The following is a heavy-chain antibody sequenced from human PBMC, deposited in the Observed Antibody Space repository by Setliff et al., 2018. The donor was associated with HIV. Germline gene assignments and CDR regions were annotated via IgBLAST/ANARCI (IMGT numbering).Heavy chain of an antibody. CDR2: VIPIFNTT. CDR1: GDTFSNYA. V-gene: IGHV1-69*13. D-gene: IGHD3-3*01. Sequence: SVKVSCKASGDTFSNYAMNWVRQAPGKGLEWMGGVIPIFNTTHYARKFQARVAITADESTNTAYMDLSSLRSDDTAVYYCAGGSLLEWGPTSSYYYMDVWG. J-gene: IGHJ6*03. CDR3: AGGSLLEWGPTSSYYYMDV.